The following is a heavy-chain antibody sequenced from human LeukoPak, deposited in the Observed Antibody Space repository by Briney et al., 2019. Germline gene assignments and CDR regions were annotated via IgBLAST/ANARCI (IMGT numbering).Heavy chain of an antibody. D-gene: IGHD4-23*01. V-gene: IGHV3-48*01. CDR1: GFTFSSYS. Sequence: GGSLRLSCAASGFTFSSYSMNWVRQAPGKGLEWVSYISSSSSTIYYADSVKGRFTISRDNAKNSLYLQMNSLRAEDTAVYYCARQGYGGHSRGAADYWGQGTLVTVSS. CDR3: ARQGYGGHSRGAADY. J-gene: IGHJ4*02. CDR2: ISSSSSTI.